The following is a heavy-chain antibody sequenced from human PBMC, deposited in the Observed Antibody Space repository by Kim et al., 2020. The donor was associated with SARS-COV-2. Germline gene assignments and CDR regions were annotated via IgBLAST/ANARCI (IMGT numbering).Heavy chain of an antibody. J-gene: IGHJ4*02. CDR3: AQGWSTPFDY. Sequence: STNYNPSLKSRVTISVDTSKNQFSLKLSSVTAADTAVYYCAQGWSTPFDYWGQGTLVTVSS. CDR2: ST. V-gene: IGHV4-59*01. D-gene: IGHD2-15*01.